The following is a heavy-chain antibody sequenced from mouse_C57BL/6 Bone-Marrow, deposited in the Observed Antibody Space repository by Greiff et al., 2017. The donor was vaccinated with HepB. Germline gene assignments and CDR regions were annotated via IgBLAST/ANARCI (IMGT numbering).Heavy chain of an antibody. CDR1: GYTFTSYD. CDR2: LYPRDGST. J-gene: IGHJ2*01. D-gene: IGHD1-1*01. CDR3: ASRPVVASYYFDY. V-gene: IGHV1-85*01. Sequence: VHLVESGPELVKPGASVKLSCQASGYTFTSYDINWVKQTPGQGLEWIGWLYPRDGSTKYNEQFKGKATLTVDTSSSTAYMELHSLTSEDSAVYFCASRPVVASYYFDYWGQGTTLTVSS.